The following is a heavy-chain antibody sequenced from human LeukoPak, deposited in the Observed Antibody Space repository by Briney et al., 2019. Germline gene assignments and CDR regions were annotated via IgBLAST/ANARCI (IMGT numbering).Heavy chain of an antibody. CDR2: IYYSGST. D-gene: IGHD3-22*01. Sequence: SETLSLTCTVSGGSISSYYWSWIRQPPGKGLEWTGYIYYSGSTNYNPSLKSRVAISVDTSKNQFSLKLSSVTAADTAVYYCARQLTMIAEMGAFDIWGQGTMVTLSS. J-gene: IGHJ3*02. V-gene: IGHV4-59*08. CDR1: GGSISSYY. CDR3: ARQLTMIAEMGAFDI.